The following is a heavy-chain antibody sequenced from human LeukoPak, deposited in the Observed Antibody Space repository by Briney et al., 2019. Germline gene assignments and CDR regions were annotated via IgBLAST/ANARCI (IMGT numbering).Heavy chain of an antibody. CDR2: IYYSGST. CDR1: GGSISSYY. V-gene: IGHV4-59*01. Sequence: SESLSLTCTVSGGSISSYYWSWIRQPPGKGLEWIGYIYYSGSTNYNPSLKSRVTISVDTSKNQFSLKLSSVTAADTAVYYCARPLAVAGRSWFDPWGQGTLVTVSS. CDR3: ARPLAVAGRSWFDP. J-gene: IGHJ5*02. D-gene: IGHD6-19*01.